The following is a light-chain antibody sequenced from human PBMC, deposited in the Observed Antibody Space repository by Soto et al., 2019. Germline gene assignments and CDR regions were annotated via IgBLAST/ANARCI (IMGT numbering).Light chain of an antibody. V-gene: IGKV3-15*01. J-gene: IGKJ1*01. CDR3: QQYNEYPPWT. CDR2: GAS. CDR1: QNIITN. Sequence: EIIMTQSPATLSVSPGERATLSCRASQNIITNLAWYQHKPGQAPRLLIYGASTRATGIPARFSGSGSGTEFTLTISSLQSEDFAVYYCQQYNEYPPWTFGQGTKV.